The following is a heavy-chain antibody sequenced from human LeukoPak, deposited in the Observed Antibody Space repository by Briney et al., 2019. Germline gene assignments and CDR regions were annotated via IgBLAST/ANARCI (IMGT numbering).Heavy chain of an antibody. CDR1: GGSISSSSYY. CDR2: IYYSGST. CDR3: ARDVVEMATTNLFDS. D-gene: IGHD5-24*01. Sequence: PSETLSLTCTVSGGSISSSSYYWGWLRQPPGKGLEWIGSIYYSGSTYYNPSLKSRVTISVPTSKNQFSLKLSSVTAADTAVYYCARDVVEMATTNLFDSCGQGTLVTVSS. V-gene: IGHV4-39*07. J-gene: IGHJ4*02.